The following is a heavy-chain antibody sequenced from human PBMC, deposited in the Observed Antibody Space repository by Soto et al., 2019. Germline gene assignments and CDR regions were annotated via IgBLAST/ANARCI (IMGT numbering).Heavy chain of an antibody. CDR2: IYYSGST. D-gene: IGHD5-12*01. Sequence: QVQLQESGPGLVKPSETLSLTCTVSGGSISSYYWSWIRQPPGKGLEWIGYIYYSGSTNYNPSLRGRVTISVDTSKNQFSLKLSSVTAADTAVYYCARGGGIEWSFASFDYWGQGTLVTVSS. V-gene: IGHV4-59*01. CDR3: ARGGGIEWSFASFDY. J-gene: IGHJ4*02. CDR1: GGSISSYY.